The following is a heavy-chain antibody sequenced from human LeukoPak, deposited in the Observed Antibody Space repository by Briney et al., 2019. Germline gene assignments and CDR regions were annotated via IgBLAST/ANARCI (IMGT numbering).Heavy chain of an antibody. CDR2: INHSGST. D-gene: IGHD4-17*01. V-gene: IGHV4-34*01. J-gene: IGHJ4*02. CDR3: ARVETPVTTTPPFDH. CDR1: GGSFSGYY. Sequence: SSETLSLTCAVYGGSFSGYYWSWIRQPPGKGLEWIGEINHSGSTNYNPSLKSRVTILVDTSKNQFSLKLSSVTAADTAVYYCARVETPVTTTPPFDHWGQGTLVTVSS.